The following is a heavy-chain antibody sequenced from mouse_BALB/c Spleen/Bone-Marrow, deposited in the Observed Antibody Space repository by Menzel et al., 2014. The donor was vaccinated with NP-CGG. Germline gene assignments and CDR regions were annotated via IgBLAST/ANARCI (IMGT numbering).Heavy chain of an antibody. CDR1: GFSLTSYG. CDR3: AKHGGGYFDY. Sequence: VKLVESGPGLVSPSQSLSITCTISGFSLTSYGVHWVRQPPGKGLEWLTVIWNDGSTTYNSALKSRLTIGKDNSKSQVFLKMNSLQTDDTGMYYCAKHGGGYFDYWGQGTSLIVSS. J-gene: IGHJ2*02. CDR2: IWNDGST. V-gene: IGHV2-6-1*01.